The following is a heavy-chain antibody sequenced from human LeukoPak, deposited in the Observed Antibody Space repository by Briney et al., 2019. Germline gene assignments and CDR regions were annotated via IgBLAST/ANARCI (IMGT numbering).Heavy chain of an antibody. V-gene: IGHV1-69*04. CDR1: GGTFSTYG. D-gene: IGHD1-26*01. J-gene: IGHJ4*02. CDR2: IIPIFDIA. Sequence: ASVKVSCKASGGTFSTYGFSWVRQAPGQGLEWMGRIIPIFDIADYAQKFRDRVTITADKSTSTAYMKLRSLRSEDTAVYYCARDHREGMGATAFDYWGQGTLVTVSS. CDR3: ARDHREGMGATAFDY.